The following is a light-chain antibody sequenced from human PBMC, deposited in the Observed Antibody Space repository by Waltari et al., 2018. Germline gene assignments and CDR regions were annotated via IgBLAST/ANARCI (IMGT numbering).Light chain of an antibody. CDR3: GTWDSSLDSYV. V-gene: IGLV1-51*01. J-gene: IGLJ1*01. Sequence: QSVLTQPPSVSAAPGQKVTVSCSGATSNIGNYYVSWYQHLPGTAPKLLIFDNSQRPSGIPERFSGSKSGTSATLGITGLQTGDEADYYCGTWDSSLDSYVFGGGSKVTVL. CDR1: TSNIGNYY. CDR2: DNS.